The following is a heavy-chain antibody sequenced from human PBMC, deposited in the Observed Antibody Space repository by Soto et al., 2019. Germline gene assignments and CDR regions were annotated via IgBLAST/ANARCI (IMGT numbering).Heavy chain of an antibody. D-gene: IGHD2-8*01. Sequence: QVQLVQSGAEVKKPGSSVKVSCKASGGTFSRYAISWVRQAPGQGLEWMGGIIPIFGTANYAQKFQGRVTITADESTSTAYMELSSLRSEDKAVYYCARGGYCTNGVCVRKFDPWGQGTLVTVSS. CDR3: ARGGYCTNGVCVRKFDP. V-gene: IGHV1-69*01. CDR1: GGTFSRYA. J-gene: IGHJ5*02. CDR2: IIPIFGTA.